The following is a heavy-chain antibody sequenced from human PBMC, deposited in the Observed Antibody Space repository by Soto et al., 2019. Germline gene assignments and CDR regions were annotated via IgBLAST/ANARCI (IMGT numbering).Heavy chain of an antibody. D-gene: IGHD3-22*01. CDR3: ARLRVGTMIVVVRRPTYFDY. J-gene: IGHJ4*02. CDR1: GGSISSSSYH. Sequence: LSLTCTVSGGSISSSSYHWGWIRLPPGKGLEWIGSIYYSGSTYYNPSLKSRVTISVDTSKNQFSLKLSSVTAADTAVYYCARLRVGTMIVVVRRPTYFDYWGQGTLVTVSS. V-gene: IGHV4-39*01. CDR2: IYYSGST.